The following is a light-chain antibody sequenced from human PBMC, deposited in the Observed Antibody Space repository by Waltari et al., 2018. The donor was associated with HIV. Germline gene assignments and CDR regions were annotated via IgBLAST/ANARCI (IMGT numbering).Light chain of an antibody. CDR1: QSISRY. CDR3: QQTYNKPLT. Sequence: DTQMTQFPSSLSASVGYSVTITCRASQSISRYLNWYQVKPGKAPKLLIYATSTLQSGVPLRFSGSGSGTDFTLTISSLQPEDFASYYCQQTYNKPLTFGGGTTVEI. CDR2: ATS. V-gene: IGKV1-39*01. J-gene: IGKJ4*01.